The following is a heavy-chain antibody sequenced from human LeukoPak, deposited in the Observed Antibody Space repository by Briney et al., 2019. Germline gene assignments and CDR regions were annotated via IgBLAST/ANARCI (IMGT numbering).Heavy chain of an antibody. CDR3: ASGQQLGY. CDR1: GFTFSNYW. Sequence: GGSLRLSYVASGFTFSNYWMSWVRQAPGKGLEWVANIKQDGSEKYYVDSVKGRFTISRDNAKNSLYLQMNSLRAEDTAVYYCASGQQLGYWGQGTLVTVSS. V-gene: IGHV3-7*01. D-gene: IGHD6-6*01. J-gene: IGHJ4*02. CDR2: IKQDGSEK.